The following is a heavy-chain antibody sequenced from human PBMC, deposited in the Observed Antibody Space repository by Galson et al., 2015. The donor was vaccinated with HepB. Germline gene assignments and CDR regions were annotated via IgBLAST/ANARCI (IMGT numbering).Heavy chain of an antibody. Sequence: SLRLSCAASGFTFSSFSMNWVRQAPGKGLEWVSSMSSSSNYIYYADSVKGRFTISGDNAKNSLYLQMNSLRAEDTGVYYCAREGVQIRFGYHYYGMDVWGQGTTVTVSS. CDR2: MSSSSNYI. CDR1: GFTFSSFS. V-gene: IGHV3-21*01. D-gene: IGHD5-18*01. J-gene: IGHJ6*02. CDR3: AREGVQIRFGYHYYGMDV.